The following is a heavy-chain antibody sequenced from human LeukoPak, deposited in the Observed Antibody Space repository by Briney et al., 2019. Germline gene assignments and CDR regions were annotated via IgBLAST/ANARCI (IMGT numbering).Heavy chain of an antibody. CDR1: GFTFSGSA. V-gene: IGHV3-73*01. D-gene: IGHD3-22*01. CDR3: AIGSDSSGYSH. Sequence: GGSLRLSCAASGFTFSGSATHWVRQASGKGLEWVGRIRSKANSYATAYAASVKGRFTISRDDSKNTAYLHMNSLKTEDTAVYYCAIGSDSSGYSHWGQGTLVTVSS. J-gene: IGHJ4*02. CDR2: IRSKANSYAT.